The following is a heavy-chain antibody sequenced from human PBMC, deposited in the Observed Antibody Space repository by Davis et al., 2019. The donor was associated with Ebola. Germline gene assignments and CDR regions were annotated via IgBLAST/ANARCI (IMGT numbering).Heavy chain of an antibody. CDR1: GGTFSSYA. CDR3: ARSTGPNSSSWYYYYGMDV. Sequence: SVKVSCKASGGTFSSYAISWVRQAPGQGLEWMGGIIPIFGTANYAQKFQGRVTITADESTSTAYMELSSLRAEDTAVYYCARSTGPNSSSWYYYYGMDVWGQGITVTVSS. J-gene: IGHJ6*02. D-gene: IGHD6-13*01. V-gene: IGHV1-69*13. CDR2: IIPIFGTA.